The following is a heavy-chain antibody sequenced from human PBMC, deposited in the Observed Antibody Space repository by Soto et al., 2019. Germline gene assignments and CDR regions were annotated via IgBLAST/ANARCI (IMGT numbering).Heavy chain of an antibody. Sequence: ASVKVSCKASGGTFSSYAISWVRQAPGQGLEWMGGIIPIFGTANYAQKFQGRVTITADESTSTAYMELSSLRSEDTAVYYCASPKALCSGGSCYSAFDIWGQGTMVTVSS. CDR2: IIPIFGTA. CDR3: ASPKALCSGGSCYSAFDI. CDR1: GGTFSSYA. D-gene: IGHD2-15*01. J-gene: IGHJ3*02. V-gene: IGHV1-69*13.